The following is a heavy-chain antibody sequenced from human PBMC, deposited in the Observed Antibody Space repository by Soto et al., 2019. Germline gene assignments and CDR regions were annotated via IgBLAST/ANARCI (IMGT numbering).Heavy chain of an antibody. Sequence: EVQLVESGGGLVQPGGSLRLSCAASGFTFSSYWMHWVRQAPGKGLVRVSRINSDGSSTSYADSVKGRFTISRDNAKNTLYLQMNSLRAEDTAVYYCASIMTTVTTRDYWGQGTLVTVSS. CDR2: INSDGSST. J-gene: IGHJ4*02. D-gene: IGHD4-17*01. CDR3: ASIMTTVTTRDY. CDR1: GFTFSSYW. V-gene: IGHV3-74*01.